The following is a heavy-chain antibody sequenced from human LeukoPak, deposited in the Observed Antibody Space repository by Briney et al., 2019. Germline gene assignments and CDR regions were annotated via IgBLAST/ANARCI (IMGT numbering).Heavy chain of an antibody. CDR1: RFTFSTYA. Sequence: PGGSLRLSCAASRFTFSTYAMSWVSQAHGKGLEGVAGITGSGGDTYYADSVKGRFTISRDNSKNTLYLQMNTLRAEDTAVYYCAKDLGWELSHGFDPWGQRTLVTVSS. CDR3: AKDLGWELSHGFDP. D-gene: IGHD1-26*01. V-gene: IGHV3-23*01. J-gene: IGHJ5*02. CDR2: ITGSGGDT.